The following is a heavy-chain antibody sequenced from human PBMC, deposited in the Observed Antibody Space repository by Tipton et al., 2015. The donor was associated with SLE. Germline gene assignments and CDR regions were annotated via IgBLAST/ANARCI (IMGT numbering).Heavy chain of an antibody. J-gene: IGHJ6*02. Sequence: LRLSCSVPGGSISSYFWTWIRQPPGKGLEWIGHIFYTGSTTYNPSLKSRVTISVDTSKSQIFLSLNSVTAADTAVYYCARDSLNWGSYYHGMDVWGQGTTVTVSS. V-gene: IGHV4-59*01. D-gene: IGHD3-16*01. CDR3: ARDSLNWGSYYHGMDV. CDR2: IFYTGST. CDR1: GGSISSYF.